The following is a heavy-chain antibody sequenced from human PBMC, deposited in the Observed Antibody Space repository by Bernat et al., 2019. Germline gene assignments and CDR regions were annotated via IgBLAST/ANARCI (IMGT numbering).Heavy chain of an antibody. CDR3: ARRGFSSGWYPPIIDY. J-gene: IGHJ4*02. Sequence: LQLQESGPGLVKPSETLSLTCTVSGGSISSSSYYWGWIRQPPGKGLEWIGSIYYSGSTYYNPSLKSRVTISVDTSKNQFSLKLSSVTAADTAVYYCARRGFSSGWYPPIIDYWGQGTLVTVSS. CDR2: IYYSGST. V-gene: IGHV4-39*01. CDR1: GGSISSSSYY. D-gene: IGHD6-19*01.